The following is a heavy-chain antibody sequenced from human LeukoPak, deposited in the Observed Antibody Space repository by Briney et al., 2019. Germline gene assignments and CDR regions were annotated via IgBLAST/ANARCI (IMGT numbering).Heavy chain of an antibody. D-gene: IGHD6-13*01. J-gene: IGHJ4*02. CDR3: TRGHSKSRQYLVDFDY. Sequence: ASAKVSCKASGYTFAAHYIHWVRHAPGQGLEWMGWIDPNSGDTLYAQNFQGRVTMTSDTSVNTVYMDLSGLRSDDTAVYFCTRGHSKSRQYLVDFDYWGQGTLVTVSS. CDR2: IDPNSGDT. V-gene: IGHV1-2*02. CDR1: GYTFAAHY.